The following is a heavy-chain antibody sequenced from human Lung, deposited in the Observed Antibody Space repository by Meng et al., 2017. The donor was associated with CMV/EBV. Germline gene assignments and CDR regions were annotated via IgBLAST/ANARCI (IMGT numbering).Heavy chain of an antibody. CDR2: INEDGSLT. D-gene: IGHD3-10*01. CDR1: GFTFSRYW. Sequence: GEXXTISCAASGFTFSRYWMHWFRQVPGKGLVWVSRINEDGSLTNYADAVEGRFTISRDNAKNTLFLQMNSLRAEDTAVYYCARDLAGRDDYWGPGTLVTVSS. CDR3: ARDLAGRDDY. V-gene: IGHV3-74*01. J-gene: IGHJ4*02.